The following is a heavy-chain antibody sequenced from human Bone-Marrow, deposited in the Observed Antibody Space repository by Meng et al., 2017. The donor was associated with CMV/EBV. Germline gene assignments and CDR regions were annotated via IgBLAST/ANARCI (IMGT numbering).Heavy chain of an antibody. D-gene: IGHD3-10*01. Sequence: SGAASGFTFSDYAMQWVRQTSEKGLEWVGRIRSKANTDATAYAASLRGRFTISRDDSMNTAYLQMSSLKTEGTAVYYCVRDYYGMDYWGQGTLVTVSS. CDR1: GFTFSDYA. J-gene: IGHJ4*02. CDR3: VRDYYGMDY. CDR2: IRSKANTDAT. V-gene: IGHV3-73*01.